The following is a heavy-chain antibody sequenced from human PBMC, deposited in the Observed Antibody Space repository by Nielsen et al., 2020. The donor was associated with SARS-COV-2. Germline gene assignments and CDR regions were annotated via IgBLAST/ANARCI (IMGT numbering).Heavy chain of an antibody. CDR3: AKAGIMITFGGDVDYFES. V-gene: IGHV3-33*05. Sequence: GESLKISCAASGFTFSNYGMHWVRQAPGKGLEWVASISYDGSNIYYADSVKGRFTISRDSSRNTLTLHMSSLRAEDTAVYHCAKAGIMITFGGDVDYFESWGQGTLVTVSS. CDR2: ISYDGSNI. J-gene: IGHJ4*02. CDR1: GFTFSNYG. D-gene: IGHD3-16*01.